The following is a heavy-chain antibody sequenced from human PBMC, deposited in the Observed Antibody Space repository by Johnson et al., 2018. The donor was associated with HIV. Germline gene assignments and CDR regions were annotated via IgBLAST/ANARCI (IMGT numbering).Heavy chain of an antibody. Sequence: VQLVESGGNLVKPGGSLRLSCAASGCTSRFTFTDFYMVWVRQAPGTGLEWVSAISGSGGSTYYADSVKGRFTISRDNSKNTLYLQMNSLRAEDTAVYYCARNPDTPWYYYDTSGFPFDIWGQGTMVTVSS. V-gene: IGHV3-23*04. CDR1: GCTSRFTFTDFY. D-gene: IGHD3-22*01. CDR2: ISGSGGST. J-gene: IGHJ3*02. CDR3: ARNPDTPWYYYDTSGFPFDI.